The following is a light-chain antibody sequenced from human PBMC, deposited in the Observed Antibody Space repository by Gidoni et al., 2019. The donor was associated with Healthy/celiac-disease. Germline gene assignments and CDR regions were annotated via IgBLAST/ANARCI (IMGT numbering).Light chain of an antibody. CDR1: TSVSSY. Sequence: IVLTQSTATRSLSAGERATLSCRASTSVSSYLAWYQQKPGQAPRLLIYDASNRATGIPARFSGSGSGTDFTLTIISLEPEDFAVYYCQQRSNCPRLTFGGGTKVEIK. CDR3: QQRSNCPRLT. J-gene: IGKJ4*01. CDR2: DAS. V-gene: IGKV3-11*01.